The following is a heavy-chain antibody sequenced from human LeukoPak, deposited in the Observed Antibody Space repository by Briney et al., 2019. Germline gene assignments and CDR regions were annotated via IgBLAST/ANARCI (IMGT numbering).Heavy chain of an antibody. Sequence: SETLSLTCTVSGGSISSYYWSWIRQPPGKGLEWIGYIYSSGSTNYNPSLKSRVTISVDTSKNQFSLKLSSVTAADTAVYYCARVDHYYDSSGYFLYFDYWGQGTLVTVSS. J-gene: IGHJ4*02. D-gene: IGHD3-22*01. V-gene: IGHV4-59*01. CDR1: GGSISSYY. CDR2: IYSSGST. CDR3: ARVDHYYDSSGYFLYFDY.